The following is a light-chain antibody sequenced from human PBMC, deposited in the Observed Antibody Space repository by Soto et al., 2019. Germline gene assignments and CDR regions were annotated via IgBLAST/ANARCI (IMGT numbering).Light chain of an antibody. V-gene: IGKV1-39*01. CDR1: QSISSY. CDR2: AAS. CDR3: QQSYSGPLT. Sequence: DIQMTQSPSSLAASLGDRVTITCGASQSISSYLNWYQQKPGKAPKVLICAASSLQSGVPSRFSGIGSGTDFTLSISSLQPEDFATYYCQQSYSGPLTFGGGTKVDIK. J-gene: IGKJ4*01.